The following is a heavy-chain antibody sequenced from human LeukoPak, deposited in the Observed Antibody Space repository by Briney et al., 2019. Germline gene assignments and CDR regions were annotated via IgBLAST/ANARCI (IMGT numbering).Heavy chain of an antibody. CDR3: AKDRALRYYYDSHYYFDY. D-gene: IGHD3-22*01. V-gene: IGHV3-23*01. J-gene: IGHJ4*02. CDR2: ISGSGGST. CDR1: GFTFSSYA. Sequence: GGSLRLSCAASGFTFSSYAMSWVRQAPGKGLEWVSAISGSGGSTYYADSVKGRFTISRDNSKNTLYLQMNSLRAEDTAVYYCAKDRALRYYYDSHYYFDYWGQGTLVTVSS.